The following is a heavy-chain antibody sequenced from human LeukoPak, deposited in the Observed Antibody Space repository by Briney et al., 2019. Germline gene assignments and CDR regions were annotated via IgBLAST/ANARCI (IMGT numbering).Heavy chain of an antibody. CDR1: GGSFSGYY. CDR3: ARHGGYYFDY. CDR2: IYYSGST. D-gene: IGHD3-16*01. J-gene: IGHJ4*02. V-gene: IGHV4-34*01. Sequence: SETLSLTCAVYGGSFSGYYWSWIRQPPGKGLEWIGYIYYSGSTNYNPSLKSRVTISVDTSKNQFSLRLSSLTAADTAVYCCARHGGYYFDYWGQGNLVTVSS.